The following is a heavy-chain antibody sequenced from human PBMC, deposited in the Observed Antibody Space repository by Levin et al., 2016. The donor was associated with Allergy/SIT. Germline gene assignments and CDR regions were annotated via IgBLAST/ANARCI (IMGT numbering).Heavy chain of an antibody. CDR3: ARVSLWTVTTRRYYYYGMDV. Sequence: WIRQPPGKGLEWVSSISSSSSYIYYADSVKGRFTISRDNAKNSLYLQMNSLRAEDTAVYYCARVSLWTVTTRRYYYYGMDVWGQGTTVTVSS. J-gene: IGHJ6*02. D-gene: IGHD4-17*01. V-gene: IGHV3-21*01. CDR2: ISSSSSYI.